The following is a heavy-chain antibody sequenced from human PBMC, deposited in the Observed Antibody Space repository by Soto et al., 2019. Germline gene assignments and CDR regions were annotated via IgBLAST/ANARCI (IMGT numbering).Heavy chain of an antibody. CDR1: GGAISIYY. D-gene: IGHD1-26*01. V-gene: IGHV4-59*01. CDR2: IHYTGST. J-gene: IGHJ4*02. CDR3: ARGVSAGVDY. Sequence: PSETLSLTCSVSGGAISIYYWTWIRQPPGKGLEWIGYIHYTGSTNYNPSLKSRVSISADPSKSQFSLKLSSVTAADTAFYYCARGVSAGVDYWGQGTLVTVSS.